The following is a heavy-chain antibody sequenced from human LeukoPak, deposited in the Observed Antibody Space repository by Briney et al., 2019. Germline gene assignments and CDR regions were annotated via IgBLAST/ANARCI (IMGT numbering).Heavy chain of an antibody. CDR3: ARERLTMVRGVIISPPIDC. CDR2: ISAYNGNT. Sequence: ASVKVSCKASVYTFTSYGISWVRQAPGQGLEWMGWISAYNGNTSYAQKLQGRVTMTTDTSTSTAYMELRSLRSDDTAVYYCARERLTMVRGVIISPPIDCWGQGTLVTVSS. D-gene: IGHD3-10*01. CDR1: VYTFTSYG. J-gene: IGHJ4*02. V-gene: IGHV1-18*01.